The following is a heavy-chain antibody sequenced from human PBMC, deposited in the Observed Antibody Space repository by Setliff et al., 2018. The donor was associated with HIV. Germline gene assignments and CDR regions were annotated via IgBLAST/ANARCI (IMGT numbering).Heavy chain of an antibody. CDR1: GFTFSTYW. D-gene: IGHD3-22*01. Sequence: PGGSLRLSCAASGFTFSTYWMTWVRQAPGKGLEWVANINQDENKKNYVDSVKGRFTISSDNAKSSLYLQMNSLRVEDTAVYYCAKDCDYFDSSAYYDALDMWGQGTMVTVSS. J-gene: IGHJ3*02. V-gene: IGHV3-7*03. CDR2: INQDENKK. CDR3: AKDCDYFDSSAYYDALDM.